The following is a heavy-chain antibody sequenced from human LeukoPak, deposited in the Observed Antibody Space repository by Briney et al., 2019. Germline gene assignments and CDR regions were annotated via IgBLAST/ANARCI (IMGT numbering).Heavy chain of an antibody. V-gene: IGHV4-4*07. Sequence: PSETLSLTCTVSGGSIGWDYWSWIRPSAGKGLEWIGRIYKSGSTNYNPSFRSRVTMSVDTSKNQFSLSVTSVTAADTAVYYCAREEYFQDSNGYSYYFHSWGQGSLVTVSS. CDR1: GGSIGWDY. D-gene: IGHD3-22*01. CDR2: IYKSGST. CDR3: AREEYFQDSNGYSYYFHS. J-gene: IGHJ4*02.